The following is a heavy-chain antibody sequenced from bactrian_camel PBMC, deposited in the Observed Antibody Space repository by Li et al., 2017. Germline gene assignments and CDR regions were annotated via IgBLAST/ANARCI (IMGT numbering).Heavy chain of an antibody. J-gene: IGHJ4*01. CDR3: AAGVRAGRWTLGDFHD. CDR1: GFNNYRKT. CDR2: IYANGGGT. D-gene: IGHD6*01. V-gene: IGHV3S53*01. Sequence: VQLVESGGGSVQAGGSLTLACTTSGFNNYRKTMAWFRLAPGRQREGLAVIYANGGGTETVDSVKGRFTMSRGNAKVYLHMNSLTPEDTATYYCAAGVRAGRWTLGDFHDWGQGTQVTVS.